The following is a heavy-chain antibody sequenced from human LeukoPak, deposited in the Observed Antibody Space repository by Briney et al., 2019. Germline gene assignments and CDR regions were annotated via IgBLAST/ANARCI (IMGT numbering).Heavy chain of an antibody. CDR1: GGSFSGYY. CDR2: INHSGST. D-gene: IGHD3-10*01. J-gene: IGHJ6*02. CDR3: AREYGSGSYYYYYYYGMDV. Sequence: KPSETLSLTCAVYGGSFSGYYWSWIRQPPGKGLEWIGEINHSGSTNYNPSFKSRVTISVDTSKNQFSLKLSSVTAADTAVYYCAREYGSGSYYYYYYYGMDVWGQGTTVTVSS. V-gene: IGHV4-34*01.